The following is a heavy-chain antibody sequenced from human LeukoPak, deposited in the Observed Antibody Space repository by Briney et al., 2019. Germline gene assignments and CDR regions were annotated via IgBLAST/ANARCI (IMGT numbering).Heavy chain of an antibody. CDR1: GGSITSYY. D-gene: IGHD6-19*01. CDR3: ATVRRRSSGLAEYIEN. V-gene: IGHV4-59*01. Sequence: SETVSLTCTDSGGSITSYYCSWIRQPPGKGLEWIGYVYYSGNSDYNPSLKSRVTISLDTSRNQFSLRLTSVTAADTAVYYCATVRRRSSGLAEYIENWGQGTLVTVSS. J-gene: IGHJ1*01. CDR2: VYYSGNS.